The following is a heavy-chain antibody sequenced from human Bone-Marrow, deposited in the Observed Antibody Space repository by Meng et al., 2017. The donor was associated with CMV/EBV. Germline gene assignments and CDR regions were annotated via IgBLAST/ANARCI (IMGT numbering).Heavy chain of an antibody. D-gene: IGHD3-3*01. J-gene: IGHJ5*02. V-gene: IGHV3-23*01. Sequence: GESLKISCAASGFAFNISAMSWVRQAPGKGLEWVSSISGTGASTYYGDSVEGRFSISRDNSQNTLYMQMNSLTVEDTAVYYCVKWRSEFDLWVRGTLVTVSS. CDR3: VKWRSEFDL. CDR1: GFAFNISA. CDR2: ISGTGAST.